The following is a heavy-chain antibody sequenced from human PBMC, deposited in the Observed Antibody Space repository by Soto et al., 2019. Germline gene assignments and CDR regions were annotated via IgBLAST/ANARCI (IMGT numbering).Heavy chain of an antibody. CDR2: IYYSGST. V-gene: IGHV4-30-4*01. Sequence: PSETLSLTCTVSGGSISSGDYYWSWIRQPPGKGLEWIGYIYYSGSTYYNPSLKSRVTISVDTSKNQFSLKLSSVTAADTAVYYCARDQTSGRYYYYYYCMDVWGQGTTVTVSS. D-gene: IGHD2-15*01. J-gene: IGHJ6*02. CDR3: ARDQTSGRYYYYYYCMDV. CDR1: GGSISSGDYY.